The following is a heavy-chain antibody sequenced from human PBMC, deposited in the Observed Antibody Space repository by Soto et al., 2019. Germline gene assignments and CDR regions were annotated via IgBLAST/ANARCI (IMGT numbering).Heavy chain of an antibody. J-gene: IGHJ4*02. V-gene: IGHV4-31*03. CDR3: AQEAGSGDCFDY. Sequence: QVQLQESGPGLVKPSQTLSLTCTVSGGSISSTGYFWTWIRQHPGKGLEWIGYIFYSGSTFHNPSHKGRVTISGDTSKNQSSLELTSVTAADTAVFCWAQEAGSGDCFDYRGQGTLVTVSS. D-gene: IGHD1-26*01. CDR1: GGSISSTGYF. CDR2: IFYSGST.